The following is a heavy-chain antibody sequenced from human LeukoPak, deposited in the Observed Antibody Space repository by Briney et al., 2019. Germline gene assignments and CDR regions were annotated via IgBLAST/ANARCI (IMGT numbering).Heavy chain of an antibody. Sequence: GGSLRLSCTASGFTFGDYAMSWFRQAPGKGLWWVGFIRSKAYGGTTEYAASGKGRFPIPRDDPKSIASMQMNSLKTEDTAVYYCTRGGITFGGVTLQFDYWGQGTLVTVSS. CDR2: IRSKAYGGTT. CDR1: GFTFGDYA. J-gene: IGHJ4*02. D-gene: IGHD3-16*01. CDR3: TRGGITFGGVTLQFDY. V-gene: IGHV3-49*03.